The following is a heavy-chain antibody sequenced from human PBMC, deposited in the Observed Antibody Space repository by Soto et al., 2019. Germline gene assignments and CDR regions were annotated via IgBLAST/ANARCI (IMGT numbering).Heavy chain of an antibody. J-gene: IGHJ4*02. CDR1: GFTFSNYG. V-gene: IGHV3-30*03. D-gene: IGHD2-21*02. CDR2: ISYDGSNK. Sequence: QVQLVESGGGVVQPGRSLRLSCAASGFTFSNYGMQWVRQAPGKGLEWVTVISYDGSNKYYADSVKGRFTISRDNSKNKVYLQLISLRPEDTAVYYCVGGRYFGDYWGQGALVTVSS. CDR3: VGGRYFGDY.